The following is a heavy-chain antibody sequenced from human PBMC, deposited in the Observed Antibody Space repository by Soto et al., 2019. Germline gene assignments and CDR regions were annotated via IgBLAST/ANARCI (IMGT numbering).Heavy chain of an antibody. V-gene: IGHV1-46*03. CDR3: ARAEDWGIHDY. D-gene: IGHD7-27*01. CDR2: INPSGATT. J-gene: IGHJ4*02. Sequence: QVQLVQSGAEVKKPGASVRISCKASGYTFINYHIHWVRQAPGQGLEWMGIINPSGATTTYAQRFQDRVIMTRDIPTSTVYMELSSLSSEDTAVYYCARAEDWGIHDYWGQGTLVTVSS. CDR1: GYTFINYH.